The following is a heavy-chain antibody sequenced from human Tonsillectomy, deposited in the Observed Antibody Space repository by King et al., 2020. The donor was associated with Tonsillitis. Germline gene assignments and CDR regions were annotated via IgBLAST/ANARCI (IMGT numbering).Heavy chain of an antibody. CDR1: GYTFTGYY. CDR3: ARDRYCSSTSCHRVNWFDP. J-gene: IGHJ5*02. D-gene: IGHD2-2*02. Sequence: VQLVESGAEVKKPGASVKVACKASGYTFTGYYMHWVRQAPVQGLELMGLFNPNRGGTNYAQKSQGRGTMTRDPSISTAYMELSRLRSDDTAVYYCARDRYCSSTSCHRVNWFDPWGQGTLVTVSS. V-gene: IGHV1-2*02. CDR2: FNPNRGGT.